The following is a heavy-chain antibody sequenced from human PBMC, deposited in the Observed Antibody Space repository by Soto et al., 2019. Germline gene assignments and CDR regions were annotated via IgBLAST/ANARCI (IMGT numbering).Heavy chain of an antibody. J-gene: IGHJ5*02. CDR2: MNPNSGNT. D-gene: IGHD2-2*01. CDR1: GYTFTSYD. V-gene: IGHV1-8*01. CDR3: ARSNHDSLVA. Sequence: QVQLVQSGAEVKKPGASVKVSCKASGYTFTSYDINWVRLATGQGLEWMGWMNPNSGNTAYAQKFQGRVTTTTNTPLSKAHMDPSSLRPEDTALYYCARSNHDSLVAWGQGTLVTVSS.